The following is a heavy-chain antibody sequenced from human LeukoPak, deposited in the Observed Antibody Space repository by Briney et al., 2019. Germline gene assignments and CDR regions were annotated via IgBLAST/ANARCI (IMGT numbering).Heavy chain of an antibody. J-gene: IGHJ1*01. CDR2: INHSGST. Sequence: SETLSLTCAVYGGSFGGYYWSWIRQPPGKGLEWIGEINHSGSTNYNPSLKSRVTISVDTSKNQFSLKLSSVTAADTAVYYCAKGISQYSSSLYGYFQDWGQGTLVTVSS. V-gene: IGHV4-34*01. D-gene: IGHD6-13*01. CDR3: AKGISQYSSSLYGYFQD. CDR1: GGSFGGYY.